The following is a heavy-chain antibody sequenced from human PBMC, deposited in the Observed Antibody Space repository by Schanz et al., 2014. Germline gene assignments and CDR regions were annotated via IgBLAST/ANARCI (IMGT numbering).Heavy chain of an antibody. J-gene: IGHJ4*02. V-gene: IGHV3-23*01. D-gene: IGHD3-9*01. CDR3: AKHVRSLTGNDY. Sequence: EVKLLESGGHLVQPGGSLRLSCTVSGFTVNNYAMNWVRQAPGRGLEWVSGIGGSGDSTHYADSVKGRFIISRDNSKNTLYLQVNSLRAEDTAVYYCAKHVRSLTGNDYWGQGTLVTVSS. CDR2: IGGSGDST. CDR1: GFTVNNYA.